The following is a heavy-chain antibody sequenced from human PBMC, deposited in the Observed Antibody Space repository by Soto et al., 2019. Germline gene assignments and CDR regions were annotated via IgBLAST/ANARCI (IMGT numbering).Heavy chain of an antibody. CDR3: ARGRGGIAARRYYYYMDV. D-gene: IGHD6-6*01. J-gene: IGHJ6*03. Sequence: PSETLSLTCAVYGGSFSGYYWSWIRQPPGKGLEWIGEINHSGSTNYNPSLKSRVTISVDTSKNQFSLKLSSVTAADTAVYYCARGRGGIAARRYYYYMDVWGKGTTVTFSS. CDR1: GGSFSGYY. CDR2: INHSGST. V-gene: IGHV4-34*01.